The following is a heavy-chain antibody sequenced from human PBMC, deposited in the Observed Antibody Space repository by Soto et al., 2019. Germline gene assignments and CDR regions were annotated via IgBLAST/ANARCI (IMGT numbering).Heavy chain of an antibody. CDR1: WFNFINYR. CDR2: IKQDGSEK. CDR3: ARFYYDSSGYLPSPYYYYYGMDV. J-gene: IGHJ6*02. V-gene: IGHV3-7*04. D-gene: IGHD3-22*01. Sequence: PWGSLRLPWAAPWFNFINYRMRRVLQAPGKGQEGVANIKQDGSEKYYVDSVKGRFTISRDNAKNSLYLQMNSLRAEDTAVYYCARFYYDSSGYLPSPYYYYYGMDVWGQGTTVTVSS.